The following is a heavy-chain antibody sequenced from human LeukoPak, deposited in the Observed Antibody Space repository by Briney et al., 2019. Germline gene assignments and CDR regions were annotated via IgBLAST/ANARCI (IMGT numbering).Heavy chain of an antibody. CDR1: SGSISSSY. Sequence: PSETLSLTCTVSSGSISSSYWSWIRQPPRKGLEWIGYIYYTGSTNYNPSLKSRVTISIDTSKNQFSLNLSSVTAADTAVYYCARHGPYLGRLGWFDPWGQGTLVTVSS. CDR2: IYYTGST. V-gene: IGHV4-59*08. CDR3: ARHGPYLGRLGWFDP. D-gene: IGHD1-26*01. J-gene: IGHJ5*02.